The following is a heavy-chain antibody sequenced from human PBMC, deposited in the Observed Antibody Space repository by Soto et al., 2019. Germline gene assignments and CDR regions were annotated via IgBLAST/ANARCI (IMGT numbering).Heavy chain of an antibody. V-gene: IGHV4-31*03. Sequence: QVQLQESGPGLVKPSQTLSLTCTVSGGSISSGGYYWSWIRQHPGKGLEWIGYIYYSGSTYCNPSLKSRVTISVDTSKNQFSLKLSSVTAADTAVYYCARGNYDYVWGTYFGYGRYFDLWGRGTLVTVSS. CDR3: ARGNYDYVWGTYFGYGRYFDL. CDR1: GGSISSGGYY. D-gene: IGHD3-16*01. CDR2: IYYSGST. J-gene: IGHJ2*01.